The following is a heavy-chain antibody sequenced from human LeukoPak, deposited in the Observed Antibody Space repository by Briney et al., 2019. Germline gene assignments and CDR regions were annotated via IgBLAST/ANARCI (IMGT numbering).Heavy chain of an antibody. CDR3: AGRDGYNFFDF. CDR2: IYPGDSDT. J-gene: IGHJ4*02. V-gene: IGHV5-51*01. D-gene: IGHD5-24*01. CDR1: GYVFTSYW. Sequence: GESLKISCKASGYVFTSYWIGWVRQMPGKGLEWMGIIYPGDSDTRYSPSFQGQVTISADKSISTAYLQWSSLRASDTAIYCCAGRDGYNFFDFWGQGTLVTVSS.